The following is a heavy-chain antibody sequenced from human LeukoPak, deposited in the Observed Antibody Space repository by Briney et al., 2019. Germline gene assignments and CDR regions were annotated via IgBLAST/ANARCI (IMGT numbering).Heavy chain of an antibody. V-gene: IGHV1-69*05. J-gene: IGHJ6*02. CDR1: GGTFSSYA. D-gene: IGHD2/OR15-2a*01. CDR2: IIPIFGTA. Sequence: SVKVSCKASGGTFSSYAISWVRQAPGQGLEWMGGIIPIFGTANYAQKLQGRVTMTTDTSTSTAYMELRSLRSDDTAVYYCARDNRVIYYYYYYGMDVWGQGTTVTVSS. CDR3: ARDNRVIYYYYYYGMDV.